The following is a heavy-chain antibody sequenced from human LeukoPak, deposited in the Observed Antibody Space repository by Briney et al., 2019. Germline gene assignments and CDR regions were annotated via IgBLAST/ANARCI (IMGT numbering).Heavy chain of an antibody. D-gene: IGHD4-17*01. V-gene: IGHV3-30-3*01. Sequence: GGSLRLSCAASGFTFTNYWMTWVRQAPGKGLEWVAVISYDGSNKYCADSVKGRFTISRDNSKNTLYLQMNSLRAEDTAVYYCAREDYGKYYFDYWGQGTLVTVSS. J-gene: IGHJ4*02. CDR2: ISYDGSNK. CDR3: AREDYGKYYFDY. CDR1: GFTFTNYW.